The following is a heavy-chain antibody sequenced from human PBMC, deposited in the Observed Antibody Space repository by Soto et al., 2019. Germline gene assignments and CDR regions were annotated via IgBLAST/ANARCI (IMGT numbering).Heavy chain of an antibody. J-gene: IGHJ4*02. CDR1: GYSISSGYF. CDR3: ARVYCLTTSCYQGVGFDY. V-gene: IGHV4-38-2*01. D-gene: IGHD2-2*01. CDR2: ISQSGRT. Sequence: SETLSLTCAVSGYSISSGYFWAWIRQPPGKGLDWIGTISQSGRTFYNASLNSRITLSVDTSKNQFSLKLNSVTAADTAVYYCARVYCLTTSCYQGVGFDYWGQGTLVTVSS.